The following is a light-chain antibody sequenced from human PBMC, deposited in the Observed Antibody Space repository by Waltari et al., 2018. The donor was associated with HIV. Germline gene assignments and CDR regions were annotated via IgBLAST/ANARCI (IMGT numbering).Light chain of an antibody. V-gene: IGLV2-23*02. Sequence: QSALTQPASVSGSPGQSITISCTGTSSDVGGYNLFSWYQQHPGKAPKLMIYEVSKRPSGVSNRFSGSKSGNTASLTISGLQAEDEADYYCSAYAGSTTYVIFGGGTKLTVL. CDR3: SAYAGSTTYVI. J-gene: IGLJ2*01. CDR2: EVS. CDR1: SSDVGGYNL.